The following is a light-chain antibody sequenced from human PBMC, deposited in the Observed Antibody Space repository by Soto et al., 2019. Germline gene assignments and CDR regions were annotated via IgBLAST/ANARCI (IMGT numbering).Light chain of an antibody. V-gene: IGKV1-9*01. Sequence: DIQLTQSPSFLSASVGDRVTITCRASQGISSYLAWYQQKPGKAPKLLIYAASTLQSGVPSRLSGSGSGTDFTLTISSLQPEDFATYYWQQLNSYPLTFGGGTKVEIK. CDR2: AAS. J-gene: IGKJ4*01. CDR3: QQLNSYPLT. CDR1: QGISSY.